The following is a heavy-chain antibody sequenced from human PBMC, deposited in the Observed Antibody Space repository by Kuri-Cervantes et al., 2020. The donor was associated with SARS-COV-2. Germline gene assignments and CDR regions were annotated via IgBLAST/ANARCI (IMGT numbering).Heavy chain of an antibody. Sequence: ASVKVSCKAPGYTFTGYYMHWVRQAPGQGLEWMGWINPNSGGTNYAQKFQGRATMTRDTSISTAYMELSRLRSDDTAVYYCARVLGSSTSCYWDWGQGTLVTVSS. J-gene: IGHJ4*02. CDR1: GYTFTGYY. V-gene: IGHV1-2*02. D-gene: IGHD2-2*01. CDR2: INPNSGGT. CDR3: ARVLGSSTSCYWD.